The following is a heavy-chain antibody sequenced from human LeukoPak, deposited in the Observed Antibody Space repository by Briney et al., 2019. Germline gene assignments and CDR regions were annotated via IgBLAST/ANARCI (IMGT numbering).Heavy chain of an antibody. CDR1: GGSISSSNW. Sequence: SGTLSLTCAVSGGSISSSNWWSWVRQPPGKGLEWIGEIYHSGSTNYNPSLKSRVTKSVDKSKNQFSLKLSSVTAADTAVYYCARDRGEMATFDYWGQGTLVTVSS. D-gene: IGHD5-24*01. V-gene: IGHV4-4*02. CDR3: ARDRGEMATFDY. J-gene: IGHJ4*02. CDR2: IYHSGST.